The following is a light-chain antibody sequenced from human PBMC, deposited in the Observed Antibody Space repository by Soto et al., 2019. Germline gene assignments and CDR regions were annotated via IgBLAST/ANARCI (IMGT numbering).Light chain of an antibody. CDR1: QSVNRF. CDR3: RHYVGSPWG. Sequence: EIVLTQSPGTLSLSPGERATLSCRASQSVNRFLAWFQQKPGQAPRLLIYGASNRATGIPDRFSGSGSETDFTLPITRLEPEDSAVYYCRHYVGSPWGFGRGTRVDIK. V-gene: IGKV3-20*01. J-gene: IGKJ1*01. CDR2: GAS.